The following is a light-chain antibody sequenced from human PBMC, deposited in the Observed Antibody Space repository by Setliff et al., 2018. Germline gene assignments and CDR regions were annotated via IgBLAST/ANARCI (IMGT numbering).Light chain of an antibody. CDR2: EVS. CDR3: CSYAGSYIYV. Sequence: QSALAQPASVSGSPGQSITISCTGTSSDIGNYDLVSWYQHSPGEAPKLLIYEVSERPSGVSNRFSGSKSGNTASLTISGLQAEDGADYSCCSYAGSYIYVVGTGTKGTVL. CDR1: SSDIGNYDL. V-gene: IGLV2-23*02. J-gene: IGLJ1*01.